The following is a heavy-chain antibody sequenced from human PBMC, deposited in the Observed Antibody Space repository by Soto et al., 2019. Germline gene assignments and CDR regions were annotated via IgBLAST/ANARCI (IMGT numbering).Heavy chain of an antibody. D-gene: IGHD6-19*01. J-gene: IGHJ1*01. Sequence: PGGSLRLSCAASGFTFSSCVMSWVRQAPGKGLEWVSVISAGGGTTYYADSVRGRFTISRDNPKNTLYLQMNSLSPDDTAVYYCARTPSGYSSGWPYFQHWGQGTLVTVSS. CDR3: ARTPSGYSSGWPYFQH. CDR2: ISAGGGTT. V-gene: IGHV3-23*01. CDR1: GFTFSSCV.